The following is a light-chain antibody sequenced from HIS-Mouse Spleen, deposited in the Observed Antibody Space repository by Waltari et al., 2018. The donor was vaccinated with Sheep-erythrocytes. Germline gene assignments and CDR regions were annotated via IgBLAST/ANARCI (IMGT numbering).Light chain of an antibody. Sequence: QSALTQPDSVSGSPGQSITISCTGTSRAVGGYNYVSWYQQHPGKAPKPMIYEVSTMPSGVSTRFSGSKSGNTASLTISGRQAEDEADYYCSSYTSSSTWVFGGGTKLTVL. CDR1: SRAVGGYNY. J-gene: IGLJ3*02. CDR2: EVS. V-gene: IGLV2-14*01. CDR3: SSYTSSSTWV.